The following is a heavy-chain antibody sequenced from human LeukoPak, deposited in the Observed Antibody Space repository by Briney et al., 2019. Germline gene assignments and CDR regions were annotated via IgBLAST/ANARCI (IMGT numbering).Heavy chain of an antibody. CDR3: ARSAAGPSYGMDV. V-gene: IGHV4-59*08. CDR2: IYYSGST. Sequence: SETLSLTCTVSGDSISSSYWSWIRQPPGKGLEWIGHIYYSGSTNYNPSLKSRVTISVTKNQFSLKLSSVTAADTAVYFCARSAAGPSYGMDVWGQGTTVTVSS. D-gene: IGHD6-13*01. J-gene: IGHJ6*02. CDR1: GDSISSSY.